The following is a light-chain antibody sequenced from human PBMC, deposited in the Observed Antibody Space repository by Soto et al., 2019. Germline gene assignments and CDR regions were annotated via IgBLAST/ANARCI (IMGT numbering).Light chain of an antibody. CDR2: AAS. CDR3: QQSYSTLLT. Sequence: DIQMTQSPSSLSASVGDRVTITCRASQSISSYLNWYQQKPGKAPKLLIYAASSLQSGAPSRFSGSGSGTDFALTISSLQPEDFATYYCQQSYSTLLTFGKGTKVEIK. J-gene: IGKJ1*01. V-gene: IGKV1-39*01. CDR1: QSISSY.